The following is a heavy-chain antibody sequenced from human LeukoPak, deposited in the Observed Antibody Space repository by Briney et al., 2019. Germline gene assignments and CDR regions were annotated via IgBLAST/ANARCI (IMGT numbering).Heavy chain of an antibody. J-gene: IGHJ3*02. V-gene: IGHV4-39*01. CDR1: GGSISSRSFY. D-gene: IGHD3-22*01. CDR2: ISYSGSS. Sequence: SETLSLTCTVSGGSISSRSFYWGCIRQPPGKGLEWIGSISYSGSSYYNPSLNSRVTISVDTSKNQFSLKLSSVTAADTAVYYCARSRDSSCYSADAFDTWGQGTLVTVS. CDR3: ARSRDSSCYSADAFDT.